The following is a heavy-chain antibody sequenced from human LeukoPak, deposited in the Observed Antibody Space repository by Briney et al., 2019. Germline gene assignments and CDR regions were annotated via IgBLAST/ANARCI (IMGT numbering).Heavy chain of an antibody. CDR3: ARDLYGDYFFDY. V-gene: IGHV3-7*01. CDR1: GFTFSSYY. CDR2: MKEDGSER. D-gene: IGHD4-17*01. J-gene: IGHJ4*02. Sequence: GGSLRLSCVASGFTFSSYYMSWVRQAPGKGLEWVANMKEDGSERYYVDSMKGRFTISRDNAKNSLYLQMNSLRAEDTAVYYCARDLYGDYFFDYWGQGTLVTVSS.